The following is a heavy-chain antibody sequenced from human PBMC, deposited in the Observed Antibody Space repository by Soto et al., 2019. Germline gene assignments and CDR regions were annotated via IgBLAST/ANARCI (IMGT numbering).Heavy chain of an antibody. CDR3: ATFMTVTGPGWGRASEY. CDR1: GFTFRAYA. CDR2: LYGSGGGI. Sequence: GGSLRLSCAASGFTFRAYAMIWARQAPGRGLEWVSGLYGSGGGIFYADSVKGRFTISRDNSRNTVFLQMNTLGAEDTAIYYCATFMTVTGPGWGRASEYWGQGTRVTVSS. V-gene: IGHV3-23*01. D-gene: IGHD6-19*01. J-gene: IGHJ4*02.